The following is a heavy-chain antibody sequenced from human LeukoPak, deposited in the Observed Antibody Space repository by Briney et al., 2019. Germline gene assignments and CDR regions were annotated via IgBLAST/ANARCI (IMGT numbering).Heavy chain of an antibody. J-gene: IGHJ4*02. CDR2: ISAYNGNT. V-gene: IGHV1-18*01. Sequence: ASVKVSCKASGYTFTSYGISWVRQAPGQGLEWMGWISAYNGNTNYAQKLQGRVTMTTDTSTSTAYMELRSLRSDDTAVYYCAREIPRGYCSGGSCSNPFDYWDQGTLVTVSS. CDR3: AREIPRGYCSGGSCSNPFDY. CDR1: GYTFTSYG. D-gene: IGHD2-15*01.